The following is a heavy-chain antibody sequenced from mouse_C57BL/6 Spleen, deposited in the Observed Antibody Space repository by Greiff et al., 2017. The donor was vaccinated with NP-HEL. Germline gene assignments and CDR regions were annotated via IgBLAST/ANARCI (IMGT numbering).Heavy chain of an antibody. Sequence: QVQLKESGPELVKPGASVKISCKASGYAFSSSWMNWVQQRPGKGLEWIGRIYPGDGDTNYNGKFKGKATLTAAKSSSTAYMQLSSLTSEESAVYFCARSWVGAMDYWGQGTSVTVAS. CDR2: IYPGDGDT. V-gene: IGHV1-82*01. J-gene: IGHJ4*01. CDR1: GYAFSSSW. D-gene: IGHD1-1*01. CDR3: ARSWVGAMDY.